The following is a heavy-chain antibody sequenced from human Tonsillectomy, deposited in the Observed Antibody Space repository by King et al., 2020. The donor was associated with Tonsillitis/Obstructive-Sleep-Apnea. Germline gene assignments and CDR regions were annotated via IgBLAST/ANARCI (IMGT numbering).Heavy chain of an antibody. CDR3: VKDGFWSGYRSYYMDV. D-gene: IGHD3-3*01. V-gene: IGHV3-64D*06. CDR1: GFTFSSYA. Sequence: DVQLVESGGGLVQPGGSLRLSCSSSGFTFSSYAMHWVRQAPGKGLEYVSAISSNGGGTYYADSVTVRFTISRDNSMNTLYLKISSLRAEDTAVYYCVKDGFWSGYRSYYMDVWGKGTTVTVSS. CDR2: ISSNGGGT. J-gene: IGHJ6*03.